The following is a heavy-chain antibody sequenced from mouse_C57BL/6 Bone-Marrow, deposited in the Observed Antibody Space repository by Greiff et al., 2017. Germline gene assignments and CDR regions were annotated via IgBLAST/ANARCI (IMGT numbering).Heavy chain of an antibody. J-gene: IGHJ1*03. Sequence: VQLQQSGAELVRPGTSVKMSCKASGYTFTNYWIGWAKQRPGHGLEWIGDIYPGGGYTNYNEKFKGKATLTADKSSSTAYMQVSSLTSEDSAIYYCARSNYGSRYFDVWGTGTTVTVSS. D-gene: IGHD1-1*01. CDR3: ARSNYGSRYFDV. CDR1: GYTFTNYW. CDR2: IYPGGGYT. V-gene: IGHV1-63*01.